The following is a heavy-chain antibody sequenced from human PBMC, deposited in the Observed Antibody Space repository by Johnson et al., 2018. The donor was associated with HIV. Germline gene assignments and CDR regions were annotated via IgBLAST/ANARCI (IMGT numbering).Heavy chain of an antibody. CDR1: GFIFTNFA. V-gene: IGHV3-30-3*02. J-gene: IGHJ3*02. CDR2: VSYDGSNK. CDR3: AKVYSSSVPAPGI. Sequence: QVQLVESGGGVVQPGRSLRLACPVSGFIFTNFAMHWVRQAPGKGLEWVAVVSYDGSNKYYADSVKGRFTISRDNSKNTLYLQMNSLRAEDTAVYYCAKVYSSSVPAPGIWGQGTMVTVSS. D-gene: IGHD6-6*01.